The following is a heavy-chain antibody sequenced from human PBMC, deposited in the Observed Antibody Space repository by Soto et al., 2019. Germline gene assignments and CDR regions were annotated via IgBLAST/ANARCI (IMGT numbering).Heavy chain of an antibody. Sequence: ASVKVSCKASGYIFTYRYLYWVRQAPGQALEWMGWIIPYNGNTNYAQKFQDRFSITRESSLSTVYMELRSLRSDDTGMYYCARSALDDDGYHDLDSWRQGNLVTVS. V-gene: IGHV1-45*02. J-gene: IGHJ5*01. CDR3: ARSALDDDGYHDLDS. D-gene: IGHD5-18*01. CDR1: GYIFTYRY. CDR2: IIPYNGNT.